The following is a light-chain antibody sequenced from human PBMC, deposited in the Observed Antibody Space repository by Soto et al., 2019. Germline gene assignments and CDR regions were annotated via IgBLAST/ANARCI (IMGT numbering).Light chain of an antibody. CDR3: MQATQFPWT. Sequence: IVLTQTPLSSSVTLGQAASISCRSSQSLVDSDGNTYLSWLQQRPGQPPRLLIYKISNRLSGVPGRFSGSGAGTYFTLKISRVEAEDVGLYYCMQATQFPWTFGQGTRVEIK. CDR2: KIS. J-gene: IGKJ1*01. CDR1: QSLVDSDGNTY. V-gene: IGKV2-24*01.